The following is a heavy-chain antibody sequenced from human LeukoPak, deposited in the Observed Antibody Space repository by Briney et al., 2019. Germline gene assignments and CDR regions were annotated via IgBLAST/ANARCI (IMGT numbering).Heavy chain of an antibody. CDR3: ARMHIVVVIAIGRTGGAFDI. V-gene: IGHV4-38-2*02. Sequence: SETLSLTCTVSGYSISSGYYWGWIRQPPGNGLEWIGSTYHSGSTYYNPSLKSRVTISVDTSKNQFSLKLSSVTAADTAVYYCARMHIVVVIAIGRTGGAFDIWGQGTMVTVSS. D-gene: IGHD2-21*01. CDR1: GYSISSGYY. CDR2: TYHSGST. J-gene: IGHJ3*02.